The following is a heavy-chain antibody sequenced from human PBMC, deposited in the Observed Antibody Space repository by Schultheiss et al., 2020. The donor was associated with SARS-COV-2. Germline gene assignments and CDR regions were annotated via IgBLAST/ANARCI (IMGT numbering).Heavy chain of an antibody. CDR3: ARRYSSNYFDY. V-gene: IGHV4-59*01. J-gene: IGHJ4*02. D-gene: IGHD6-13*01. CDR1: GGSISSYY. Sequence: SETLSLTCTVSGGSISSYYWSWIRQPPGKGLEWIGYIYYSGSTNYNPSLKSRVTISVDTSKNQFSLKLSSVTAADTAVYYCARRYSSNYFDYWGQGTLVTVSS. CDR2: IYYSGST.